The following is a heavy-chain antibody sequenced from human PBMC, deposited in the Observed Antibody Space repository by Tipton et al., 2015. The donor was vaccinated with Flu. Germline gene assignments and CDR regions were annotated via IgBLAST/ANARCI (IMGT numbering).Heavy chain of an antibody. Sequence: QLVQSGGGVVQPGGSLRLSCAASGFTFNNYGIHWVRQAPGEGLEWVACIRYDGSNKHYADSVQGRFTISRDNSKSTLYLQMSSLRPEDTAMYYCATASVYRGDGYFDCWCQGTPVTVSS. CDR1: GFTFNNYG. V-gene: IGHV3-30*02. D-gene: IGHD2-21*02. J-gene: IGHJ4*02. CDR2: IRYDGSNK. CDR3: ATASVYRGDGYFDC.